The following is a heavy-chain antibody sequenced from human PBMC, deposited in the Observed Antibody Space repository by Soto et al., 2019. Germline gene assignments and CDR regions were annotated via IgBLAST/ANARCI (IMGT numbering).Heavy chain of an antibody. Sequence: TGGSLRLCCAASGFTFRRQAMHWVRQAPGRGLEWVAVIWYHGIDKYYADSVKGRFTISRDNSKNTVYLQMNSLRGEDTAVYYCATGFLGLCTGGNCPLDYWGQGTLVTVSS. J-gene: IGHJ4*02. V-gene: IGHV3-33*01. CDR2: IWYHGIDK. D-gene: IGHD2-15*01. CDR1: GFTFRRQA. CDR3: ATGFLGLCTGGNCPLDY.